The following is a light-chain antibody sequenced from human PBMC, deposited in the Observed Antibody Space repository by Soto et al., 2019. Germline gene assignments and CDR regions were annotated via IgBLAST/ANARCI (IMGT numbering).Light chain of an antibody. Sequence: QSVLTQPPSASGSPGQSVTISCAGTSSDVGGYDSVSWYQQHPGKAPKLMIYEVTKRPSGVPNRFSGSKSGNTASLTVSGLQAEDEADYYCISFAGSNNYVFGTGTKLTVL. V-gene: IGLV2-8*01. CDR3: ISFAGSNNYV. CDR2: EVT. CDR1: SSDVGGYDS. J-gene: IGLJ1*01.